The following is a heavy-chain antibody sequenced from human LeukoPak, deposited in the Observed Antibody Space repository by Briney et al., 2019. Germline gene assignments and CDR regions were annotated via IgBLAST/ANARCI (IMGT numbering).Heavy chain of an antibody. CDR1: GCTFTSYG. Sequence: ASVKVSCKASGCTFTSYGISWVRQAPGQGLEWMGWISAYNGNTNYAQKLQGRVTMTTDTSTSTAYMELRSLRSDDTAVYYCARCSYYDSSGYFGPGDAFDIWGQGTMVTVSS. D-gene: IGHD3-22*01. CDR3: ARCSYYDSSGYFGPGDAFDI. V-gene: IGHV1-18*01. CDR2: ISAYNGNT. J-gene: IGHJ3*02.